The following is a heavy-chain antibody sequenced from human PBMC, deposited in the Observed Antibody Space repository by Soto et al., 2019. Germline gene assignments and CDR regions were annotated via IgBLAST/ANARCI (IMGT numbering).Heavy chain of an antibody. CDR2: INHSGNT. CDR1: GGSFSGYY. V-gene: IGHV4-34*01. CDR3: AXSGPAVLNGFYYPDMDV. D-gene: IGHD2-2*01. J-gene: IGHJ6*02. Sequence: SETLSLTCSIYGGSFSGYYWSWIRQPPGKGLEWIGEINHSGNTNYNPSLKSRVTISVDTSNNQFSLKLNSVTAADTAVYYCAXSGPAVLNGFYYPDMDVWGQGTTVTVSS.